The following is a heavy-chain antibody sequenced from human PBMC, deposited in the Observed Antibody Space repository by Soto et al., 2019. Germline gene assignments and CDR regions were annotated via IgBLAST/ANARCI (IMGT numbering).Heavy chain of an antibody. J-gene: IGHJ6*02. Sequence: SETLSLTCTVSGGSISSSSYYWGWILQPPGKGLEWIGSIYYSGSTYYNPSLKSRVTISVDTSKNQFSLKLSSVTAADTAVYYCARAYSGRLPRRADYYYALDVWGQGTMVTVSS. V-gene: IGHV4-39*01. D-gene: IGHD2-15*01. CDR2: IYYSGST. CDR3: ARAYSGRLPRRADYYYALDV. CDR1: GGSISSSSYY.